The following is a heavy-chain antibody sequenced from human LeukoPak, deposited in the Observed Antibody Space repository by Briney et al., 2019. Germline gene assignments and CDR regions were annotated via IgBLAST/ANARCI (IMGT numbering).Heavy chain of an antibody. Sequence: TGGSLRLSCAASGFTFSDYYMSWIRQAPGKGLEWVSYISSSGSTIYYADSVKGRFTISRDNAKNSLYLQMNSLRAEDTAVYYCAREGEGDDTAMVTWGSASGTYGMDVWGQGTTVTVSS. CDR2: ISSSGSTI. CDR1: GFTFSDYY. J-gene: IGHJ6*02. D-gene: IGHD5-18*01. CDR3: AREGEGDDTAMVTWGSASGTYGMDV. V-gene: IGHV3-11*01.